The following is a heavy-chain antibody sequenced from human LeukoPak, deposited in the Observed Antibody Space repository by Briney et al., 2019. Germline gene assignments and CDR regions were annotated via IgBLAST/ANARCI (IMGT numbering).Heavy chain of an antibody. J-gene: IGHJ4*02. V-gene: IGHV4-59*01. Sequence: SETLSLTCTVSGGSISNKYWSWIRQPPGKGLEWIGYIYYSGSTNYNPSLKSRVTILVDTSKNQFSLKLSSVTAADTAVYYCARENYYYDSSGYFDYWGQGTLVTVSS. CDR3: ARENYYYDSSGYFDY. D-gene: IGHD3-22*01. CDR1: GGSISNKY. CDR2: IYYSGST.